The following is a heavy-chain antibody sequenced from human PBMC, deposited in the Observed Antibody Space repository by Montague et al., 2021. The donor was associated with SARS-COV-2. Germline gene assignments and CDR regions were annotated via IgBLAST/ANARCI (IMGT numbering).Heavy chain of an antibody. CDR3: ATYGSGTKDYAFDI. D-gene: IGHD3-10*01. Sequence: SETLSLTCTVSGGSISNHYWSWIRQPPGKGLEWIAFYSGNTNYNPSLKSRVTISVDTSKNQFSLKLSSVTAADTAVYYCATYGSGTKDYAFDIWGQGTMVTVSS. V-gene: IGHV4-59*11. CDR2: FYSGNT. CDR1: GGSISNHY. J-gene: IGHJ3*02.